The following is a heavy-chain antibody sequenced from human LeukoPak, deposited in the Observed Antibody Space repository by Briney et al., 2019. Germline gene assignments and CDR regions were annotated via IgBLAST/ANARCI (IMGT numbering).Heavy chain of an antibody. CDR3: ARDPGGYPGDAFDI. D-gene: IGHD2-8*02. V-gene: IGHV4-59*12. CDR1: GGSISTYY. CDR2: IYYSGST. J-gene: IGHJ3*02. Sequence: SETLSLTCTVSGGSISTYYWSWIRQPPGKGLEWIGYIYYSGSTNYNPSLKSRVTMSVDTSKNQFSLKLSSVTAADTAVYYCARDPGGYPGDAFDIWGQGTMVTVSS.